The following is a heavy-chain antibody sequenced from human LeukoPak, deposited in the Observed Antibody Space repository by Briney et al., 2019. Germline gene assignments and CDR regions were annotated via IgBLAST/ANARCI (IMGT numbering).Heavy chain of an antibody. V-gene: IGHV3-23*01. Sequence: GGSLRLSCAGSGFTLRSYAMSWVRQAPGKGLEWVSLIGGSGNIDGNTYYADSVKGRFTISRDNSQNTLFLQMNSLRGEDTAVYYCAKEFAAIGTPLFDYWGQGTLVTVSS. CDR1: GFTLRSYA. CDR2: IGGSGNIDGNT. D-gene: IGHD6-13*01. J-gene: IGHJ4*02. CDR3: AKEFAAIGTPLFDY.